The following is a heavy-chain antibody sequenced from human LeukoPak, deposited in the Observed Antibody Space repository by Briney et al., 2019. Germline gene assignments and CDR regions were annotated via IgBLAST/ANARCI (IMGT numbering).Heavy chain of an antibody. Sequence: GGSLRLSCAASGFTFSSYAMSWVRQAPGKGLEWVSAISGSGGSTYYADSVKGRFTISRDNSKNTLYLQMNSLRAEDTAVYYCAKEGGQQLVLIAEYFQHWGQGTLVTVSS. D-gene: IGHD6-13*01. V-gene: IGHV3-23*01. J-gene: IGHJ1*01. CDR3: AKEGGQQLVLIAEYFQH. CDR2: ISGSGGST. CDR1: GFTFSSYA.